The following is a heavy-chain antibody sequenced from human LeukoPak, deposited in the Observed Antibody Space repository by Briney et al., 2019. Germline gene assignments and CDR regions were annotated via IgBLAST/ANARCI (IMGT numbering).Heavy chain of an antibody. CDR2: IRYDGSNK. D-gene: IGHD3-9*01. CDR3: AKDNILTGSFDY. CDR1: GFTFSSYW. V-gene: IGHV3-30*02. J-gene: IGHJ4*02. Sequence: GGSLRLSCAASGFTFSSYWMSWVRQAPGKGLEWVAFIRYDGSNKYYADSVKGRFTISRDNSKNTLYLQMNSLRAEDTAVYYCAKDNILTGSFDYWGQGTLVTVSS.